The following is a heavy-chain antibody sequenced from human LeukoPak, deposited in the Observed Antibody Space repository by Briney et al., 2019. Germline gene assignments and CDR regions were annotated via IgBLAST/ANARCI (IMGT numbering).Heavy chain of an antibody. D-gene: IGHD3-10*01. CDR1: GFTFSSYW. J-gene: IGHJ4*02. V-gene: IGHV3-30*03. Sequence: GGSLRLSCAASGFTFSSYWMHWVRQAPGKGLEWVAVISYDGSNKYYADSVKGRFTISRDNSKNTLYLQMNSLRAEDTAVYYCARSTMEYYFDYWGQGTLVTVSS. CDR3: ARSTMEYYFDY. CDR2: ISYDGSNK.